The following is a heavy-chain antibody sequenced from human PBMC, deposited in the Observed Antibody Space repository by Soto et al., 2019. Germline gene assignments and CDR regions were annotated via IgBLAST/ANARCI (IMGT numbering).Heavy chain of an antibody. Sequence: SETLSLTCAVSGGSISSGGYSWSWIRQPPGKGLEWIGYIYHSGSTYYNPSLKSRVTISVDRSKNQFSLKLSSVTAADTAVYYCARDGNYYDSSGSNWFDPWGQGTLVTVSS. J-gene: IGHJ5*02. D-gene: IGHD3-22*01. CDR1: GGSISSGGYS. CDR2: IYHSGST. CDR3: ARDGNYYDSSGSNWFDP. V-gene: IGHV4-30-2*01.